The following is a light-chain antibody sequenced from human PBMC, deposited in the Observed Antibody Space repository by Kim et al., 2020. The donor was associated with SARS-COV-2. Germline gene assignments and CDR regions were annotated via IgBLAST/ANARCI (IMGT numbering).Light chain of an antibody. CDR1: SSNIGSNL. J-gene: IGLJ3*02. V-gene: IGLV1-51*01. CDR2: DDN. Sequence: QKITISCSGSSSNIGSNLVSWYQQVPGTAPNLLIYDDNKRPSGIPELFAGSKSGTSATLGITGLQAGDEADYYCGTWETSPTAGLFGGGTQLTVL. CDR3: GTWETSPTAGL.